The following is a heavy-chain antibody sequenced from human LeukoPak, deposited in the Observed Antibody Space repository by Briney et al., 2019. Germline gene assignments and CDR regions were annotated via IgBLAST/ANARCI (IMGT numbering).Heavy chain of an antibody. J-gene: IGHJ3*02. CDR1: GFTFSDYY. CDR2: IGTSTTTI. CDR3: ARGIAAIGAFDI. Sequence: GGSLRLSCAASGFTFSDYYMTWLRQAPGKGLEWLSYIGTSTTTIYYADSVKGRFTISRDNAKNSLYLQMNSLRAEDTAVYYCARGIAAIGAFDIWGQGTMVTVSS. D-gene: IGHD6-13*01. V-gene: IGHV3-11*04.